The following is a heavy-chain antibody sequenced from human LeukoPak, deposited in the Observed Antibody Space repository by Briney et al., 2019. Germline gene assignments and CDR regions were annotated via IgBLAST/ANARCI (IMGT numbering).Heavy chain of an antibody. CDR1: GYIFTGYY. D-gene: IGHD7-27*01. CDR3: ARLTSLTGDLRLFDY. CDR2: INPNSGGT. J-gene: IGHJ4*02. V-gene: IGHV1-2*02. Sequence: ASVKVSCKASGYIFTGYYMHWVRQAPGQGLEWMGWINPNSGGTNYAQKFQGRVTMTRDTSISTAYMELSRLRSDDTAVYYCARLTSLTGDLRLFDYWGQGTLVTVSS.